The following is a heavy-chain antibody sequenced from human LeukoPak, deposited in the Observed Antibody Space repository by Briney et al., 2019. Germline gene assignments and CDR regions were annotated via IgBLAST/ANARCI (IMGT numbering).Heavy chain of an antibody. D-gene: IGHD2-15*01. J-gene: IGHJ4*02. CDR1: GFTFSSFE. Sequence: QTGGSLRLSCAASGFTFSSFEMNWVRQAPGKGLEWVSYISTSGSTIYYADSVKGRFTISRDNAKNSLYMQMNSLRAEDTAVYYCAREGLGYCSGGSCHQTDYWGQGTLVTVSS. CDR3: AREGLGYCSGGSCHQTDY. CDR2: ISTSGSTI. V-gene: IGHV3-48*03.